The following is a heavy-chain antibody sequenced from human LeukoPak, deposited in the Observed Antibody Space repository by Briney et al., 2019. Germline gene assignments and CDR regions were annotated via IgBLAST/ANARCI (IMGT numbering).Heavy chain of an antibody. J-gene: IGHJ4*02. CDR2: IIPIFGTA. D-gene: IGHD6-19*01. V-gene: IGHV1-69*06. CDR3: ARGPYSSGWPSFDY. CDR1: GGTFSSYA. Sequence: ASVKVSCKASGGTFSSYAISWVRQAPGQGLEWMGGIIPIFGTANYAQKFQGRVTITADKSTSTAYMEPSSLRSEDTAVYYCARGPYSSGWPSFDYWGQGTLVTVSS.